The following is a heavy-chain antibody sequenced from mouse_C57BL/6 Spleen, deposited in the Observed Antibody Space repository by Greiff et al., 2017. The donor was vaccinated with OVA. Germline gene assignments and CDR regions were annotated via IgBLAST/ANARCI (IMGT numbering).Heavy chain of an antibody. J-gene: IGHJ1*03. V-gene: IGHV1-69*01. Sequence: QVQLQQPGAELVMPGASVKLSCKASGYTFTSYWMHWVKQRPGPGLEWIGEIDPSDSYTNYNQKFKGKSTLTVEKSSSTAYMQLSSLTSVDSAVDYCARPYYDLGYCDVWGTETTVTVSS. D-gene: IGHD2-4*01. CDR1: GYTFTSYW. CDR2: IDPSDSYT. CDR3: ARPYYDLGYCDV.